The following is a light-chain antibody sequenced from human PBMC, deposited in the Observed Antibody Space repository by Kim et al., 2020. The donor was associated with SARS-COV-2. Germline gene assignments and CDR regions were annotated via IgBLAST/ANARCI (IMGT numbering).Light chain of an antibody. Sequence: EIVLMQSPGTLSLSPGERATLSCRASQGVSGSYLAWYQQKPGQAPRLLLYGASSRPNGIPDRFSGSGSGTHFTLTISRLEPEDFAVYYCQQYDSSPTFGQGTKVDIK. J-gene: IGKJ1*01. CDR2: GAS. V-gene: IGKV3-20*01. CDR3: QQYDSSPT. CDR1: QGVSGSY.